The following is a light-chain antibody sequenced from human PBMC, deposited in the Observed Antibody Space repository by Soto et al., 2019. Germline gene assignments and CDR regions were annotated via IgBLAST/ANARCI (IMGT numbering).Light chain of an antibody. V-gene: IGLV1-47*01. J-gene: IGLJ1*01. CDR3: ATWDDSLSAGPYV. CDR2: RNN. CDR1: TSNIGSNY. Sequence: QSVLTQPPSASGTPGQGVTISCSGSTSNIGSNYVYWYQQLPGTAPKLLIYRNNQRPSGVPDRFSGSKSGTSASLAISGLRSDDEADYFCATWDDSLSAGPYVFGTGTKVTVL.